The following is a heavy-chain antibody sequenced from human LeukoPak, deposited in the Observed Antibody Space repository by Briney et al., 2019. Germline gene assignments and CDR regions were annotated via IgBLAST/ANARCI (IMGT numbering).Heavy chain of an antibody. CDR2: IYHSGST. D-gene: IGHD4-17*01. Sequence: PSETLSLTCAVSGGSISSGGYPWSWIRQPPGKGLEWIGYIYHSGSTYYNPSLKSRVTISVDRSKNQFSLKLSSVTAADTAVYYCARHATVTSFTFAYWGQGTLVTVSS. CDR1: GGSISSGGYP. CDR3: ARHATVTSFTFAY. J-gene: IGHJ4*02. V-gene: IGHV4-30-2*01.